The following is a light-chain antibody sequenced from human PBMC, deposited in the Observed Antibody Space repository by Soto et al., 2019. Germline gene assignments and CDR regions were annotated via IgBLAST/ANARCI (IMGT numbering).Light chain of an antibody. V-gene: IGKV1-9*01. CDR2: GAS. CDR1: QGISDY. J-gene: IGKJ4*01. CDR3: QQFNAYPLT. Sequence: XGDRVTISCRASQGISDYLAWYQQKPGKAPXLLIYGASTLXSGVPSRFSGSASGTEFTLTISSLQPEDFATYFCQQFNAYPLTFGGGTKLEIK.